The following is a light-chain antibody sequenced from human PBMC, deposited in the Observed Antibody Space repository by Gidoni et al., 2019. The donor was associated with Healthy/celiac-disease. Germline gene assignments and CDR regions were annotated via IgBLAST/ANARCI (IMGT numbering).Light chain of an antibody. Sequence: QSVLTQPPSVSGAPGQRVTISCTGSSSNIGAGYDVHWYQQLPGTAPKLLIYGKRKRPSGVPDRFSGSKSGTSASLAITGLQAEDEADYYCQSYDSSLSGSVVFGGGTKLTVL. J-gene: IGLJ2*01. CDR1: SSNIGAGYD. CDR3: QSYDSSLSGSVV. CDR2: GKR. V-gene: IGLV1-40*01.